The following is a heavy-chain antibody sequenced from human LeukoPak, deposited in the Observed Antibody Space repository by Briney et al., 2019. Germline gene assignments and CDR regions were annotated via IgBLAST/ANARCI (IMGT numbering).Heavy chain of an antibody. V-gene: IGHV3-48*02. CDR2: ISSGSSHI. D-gene: IGHD1-26*01. CDR3: ARDFSGSHDY. Sequence: GSLRLSCAASGFTFRSYSTTWVRRAPGKGLEWLSYISSGSSHIYYADSVKGRFSISRDNARNSLFLQMNSLRDEDTAVYYCARDFSGSHDYWGQGTLVTVSS. J-gene: IGHJ4*02. CDR1: GFTFRSYS.